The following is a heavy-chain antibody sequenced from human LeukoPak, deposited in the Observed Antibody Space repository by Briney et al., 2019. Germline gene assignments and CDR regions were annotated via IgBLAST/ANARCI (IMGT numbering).Heavy chain of an antibody. Sequence: SVQVSCKASGYTFTGYYMHWVRQAPGQGLEWMGWINPNSGGPNYAQKFQGRDNMTRDTSISTAYMELSRLRSDDTAVYYCARAPTKYCSGWGEYWGQGTLVADSS. J-gene: IGHJ4*02. CDR2: INPNSGGP. CDR1: GYTFTGYY. CDR3: ARAPTKYCSGWGEY. D-gene: IGHD6-19*01. V-gene: IGHV1-2*02.